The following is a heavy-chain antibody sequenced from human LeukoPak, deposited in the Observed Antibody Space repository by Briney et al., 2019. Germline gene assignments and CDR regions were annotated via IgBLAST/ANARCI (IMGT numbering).Heavy chain of an antibody. V-gene: IGHV4-4*07. Sequence: PSDTLSLTCTVSGGSITNYYWSWIRQPAGKGLEWIGRFQTSDNTNYNPSLKSRVTMSVDTSKNQFSLTLTSVTAADTAVYYCAREVSRDAGARYFDLWGRGTPVTASS. CDR2: FQTSDNT. J-gene: IGHJ2*01. D-gene: IGHD1-1*01. CDR3: AREVSRDAGARYFDL. CDR1: GGSITNYY.